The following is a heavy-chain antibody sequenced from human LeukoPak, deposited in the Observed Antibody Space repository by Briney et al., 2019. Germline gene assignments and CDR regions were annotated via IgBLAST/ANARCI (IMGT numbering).Heavy chain of an antibody. D-gene: IGHD4-17*01. V-gene: IGHV3-48*03. Sequence: GGSLRLSCAGSGFTFSSYEMNWVRQAPGKGLEWVSYISSSGTTIYYADSVKGRFTISRDNAKNSLYLQMNYLRAEDTAVYYCARVEYGDYANFDYWGQGTLVTVSS. CDR3: ARVEYGDYANFDY. CDR1: GFTFSSYE. CDR2: ISSSGTTI. J-gene: IGHJ4*02.